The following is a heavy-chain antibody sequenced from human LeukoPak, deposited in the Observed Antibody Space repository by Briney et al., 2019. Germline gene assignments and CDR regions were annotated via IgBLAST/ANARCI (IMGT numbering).Heavy chain of an antibody. CDR3: ARSATVTTGYFDY. Sequence: SETLSLTCSVSGGSISSSGHYWGWIRQSPEKGLDWIGSIYSNGNTYYNPTVKSRVTISVDTSKNQFSLKLTSVTATETAVYYCARSATVTTGYFDYWGQGALVTVSS. V-gene: IGHV4-39*07. CDR1: GGSISSSGHY. CDR2: IYSNGNT. J-gene: IGHJ4*02. D-gene: IGHD4-17*01.